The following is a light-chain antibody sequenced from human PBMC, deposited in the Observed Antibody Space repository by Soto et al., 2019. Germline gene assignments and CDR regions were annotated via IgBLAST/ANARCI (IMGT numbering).Light chain of an antibody. CDR3: QQYGSSPRT. CDR1: RSVSSSY. Sequence: EIVLTQSPGSLSLSPGEGATLSCWASRSVSSSYLAWYRQKPGQAPRLLIYGASARATGIPDRFSGSGSGTDFTLTISRLEPEDFAVYYCQQYGSSPRTFGQGTKVDIK. J-gene: IGKJ1*01. CDR2: GAS. V-gene: IGKV3-20*01.